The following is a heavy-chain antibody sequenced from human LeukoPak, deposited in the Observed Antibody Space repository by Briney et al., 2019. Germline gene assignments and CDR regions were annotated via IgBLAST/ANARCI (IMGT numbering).Heavy chain of an antibody. V-gene: IGHV4-59*12. CDR3: ARGPTVTTDY. D-gene: IGHD4-17*01. Sequence: SETLSLTCTVSVDSIRGYYCSWIPQPPGKGLEWIGYIYYSGSTNYNPSLKSRVTISVDTSKNQFSLKVSSVTAADTAVYYCARGPTVTTDYWGQGTLVTVSS. J-gene: IGHJ4*02. CDR2: IYYSGST. CDR1: VDSIRGYY.